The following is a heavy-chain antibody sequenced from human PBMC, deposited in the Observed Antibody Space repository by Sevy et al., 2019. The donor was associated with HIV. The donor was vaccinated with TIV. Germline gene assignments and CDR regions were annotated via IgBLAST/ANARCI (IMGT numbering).Heavy chain of an antibody. CDR3: ARDRDDGYCTNGVCFNFDN. CDR2: ISWNSGSI. V-gene: IGHV3-9*01. J-gene: IGHJ4*01. Sequence: GGSLRLSCAASGFTFDDYAMHWVRQAPGKGQEWVSGISWNSGSIDYADSVKGRFTISRDNAKNSLYLQMKSLRADDTALYYCARDRDDGYCTNGVCFNFDNWGQGTLVTVSS. CDR1: GFTFDDYA. D-gene: IGHD2-8*01.